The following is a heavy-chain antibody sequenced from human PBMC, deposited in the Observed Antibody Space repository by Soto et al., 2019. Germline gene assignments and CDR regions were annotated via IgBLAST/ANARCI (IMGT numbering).Heavy chain of an antibody. CDR1: GFTFSDYE. CDR2: ISNSGRDI. CDR3: ARDPEIYSGKFDFGLYV. V-gene: IGHV3-48*03. Sequence: EVQLVESGGGLVQAGGSLRLSCAVFGFTFSDYEMNWVRQAPGKGLEWVSYISNSGRDIYYAQSVKGRFTISRDNAKNSLYLQMNSLRAEDTAVYYCARDPEIYSGKFDFGLYVWGQGTTVTVSS. D-gene: IGHD4-4*01. J-gene: IGHJ6*02.